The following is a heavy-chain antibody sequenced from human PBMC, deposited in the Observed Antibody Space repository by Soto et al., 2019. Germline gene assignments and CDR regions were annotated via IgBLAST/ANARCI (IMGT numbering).Heavy chain of an antibody. CDR3: ARHPLGHFEPDSYYYGMDV. V-gene: IGHV5-51*01. CDR2: IYPGDSKT. D-gene: IGHD3-9*01. CDR1: GYTFTDYW. Sequence: PGESLKISCRGSGYTFTDYWIVWVRQMPGKGLEWMGVIYPGDSKTKYSPSFQGQVTLSADKSITTAYLQWSSLKASDTAVYYCARHPLGHFEPDSYYYGMDVWGQGTTVTVSS. J-gene: IGHJ6*02.